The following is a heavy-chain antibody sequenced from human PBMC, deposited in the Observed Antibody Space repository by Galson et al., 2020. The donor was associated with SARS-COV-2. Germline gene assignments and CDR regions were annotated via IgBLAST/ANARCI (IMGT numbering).Heavy chain of an antibody. J-gene: IGHJ5*02. D-gene: IGHD3-10*01. CDR3: ARKESDYGDKWFDP. CDR2: ISGSGVTT. V-gene: IGHV3-23*01. Sequence: GESLKISCVASGSTFSYSPMSWVRQAPGKGLEWVSYISGSGVTTHYADSVKGRFTISRDNSKNTLYLQMNSLRVDDTALYYCARKESDYGDKWFDPWGQGTLVTVSS. CDR1: GSTFSYSP.